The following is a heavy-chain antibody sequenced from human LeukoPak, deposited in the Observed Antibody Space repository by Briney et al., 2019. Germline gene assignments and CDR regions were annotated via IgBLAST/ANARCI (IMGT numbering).Heavy chain of an antibody. CDR1: GYTFTSYD. CDR3: ARGSPGIDGMDV. Sequence: GASVKVSCKASGYTFTSYDINWVRRATGQGLEWMGWMNPNSGNTGYAQKFQGRVTMTRNTSISTAYMELSSLRSEDTAVYYCARGSPGIDGMDVWGQGTTVTVSS. D-gene: IGHD3-10*01. J-gene: IGHJ6*02. CDR2: MNPNSGNT. V-gene: IGHV1-8*01.